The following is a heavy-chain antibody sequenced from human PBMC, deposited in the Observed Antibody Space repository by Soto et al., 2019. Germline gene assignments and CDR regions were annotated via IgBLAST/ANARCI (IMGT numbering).Heavy chain of an antibody. CDR3: ARGGISSGWYNWFDP. D-gene: IGHD6-19*01. CDR1: GRSFXGYY. Sequence: SETLSLTCAVYGRSFXGYYWSLIRQPPGKGLEWIGEINHSGSTNYNPSLKSRVTISVDTSKNQFSLKLSSVTAADTAVYYCARGGISSGWYNWFDPWGQGTLVTVSS. V-gene: IGHV4-34*01. J-gene: IGHJ5*02. CDR2: INHSGST.